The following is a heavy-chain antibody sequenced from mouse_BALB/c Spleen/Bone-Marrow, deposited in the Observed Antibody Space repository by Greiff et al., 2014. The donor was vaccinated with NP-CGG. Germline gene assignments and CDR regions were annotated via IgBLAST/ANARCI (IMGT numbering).Heavy chain of an antibody. CDR1: GYSITSGYS. CDR3: ARREGNHAAWFAY. D-gene: IGHD2-1*01. V-gene: IGHV3-1*02. J-gene: IGHJ3*01. Sequence: VQLQQSGPDLVKPSQSLSLTCTVSGYSITSGYSWHWIRQLPGNKLEWMSYINYSGSTNYNPSLKSRISITRDTSKNQFFLQLNSVTTEDTATYYCARREGNHAAWFAYWGQGTLVTVSA. CDR2: INYSGST.